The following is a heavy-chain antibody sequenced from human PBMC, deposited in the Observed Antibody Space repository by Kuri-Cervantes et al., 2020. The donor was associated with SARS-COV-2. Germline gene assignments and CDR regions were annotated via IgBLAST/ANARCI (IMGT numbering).Heavy chain of an antibody. CDR2: INHSGST. D-gene: IGHD2-2*01. V-gene: IGHV4-34*01. CDR3: ARDRPTRVVLGNAFDI. CDR1: GGSFSGYY. J-gene: IGHJ3*02. Sequence: SETLSLTCAVYGGSFSGYYWSWIRQPPGKGLEWIGEINHSGSTNYNPSLKSRVTISVDTSKNQFSLKLSSVTAADTAVYYCARDRPTRVVLGNAFDIWGQGTMVTVSS.